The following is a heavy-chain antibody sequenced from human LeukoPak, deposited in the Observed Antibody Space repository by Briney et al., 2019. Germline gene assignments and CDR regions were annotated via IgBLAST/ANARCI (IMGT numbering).Heavy chain of an antibody. D-gene: IGHD3-22*01. Sequence: GGSLRLSCAASGFTFSTYTMTWVRQAPGKGLEWVSSISSGSSYIYYTDSVKGRFTISRDNAKSSLYLQLNSLRAEDTAVYYCARMRFDSSGSFPDYFDSWGQGTPVTVSS. CDR2: ISSGSSYI. V-gene: IGHV3-21*01. CDR3: ARMRFDSSGSFPDYFDS. J-gene: IGHJ4*02. CDR1: GFTFSTYT.